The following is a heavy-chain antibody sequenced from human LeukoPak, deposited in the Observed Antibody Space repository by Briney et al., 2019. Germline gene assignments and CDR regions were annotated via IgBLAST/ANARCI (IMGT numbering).Heavy chain of an antibody. V-gene: IGHV4-4*02. Sequence: SGTLSLTCAVSGGSISSSNWWSWVRQPPGKGLEWIGEVYHSGDINYHRSLKSRVTISADKSNNLFSLRLNSVTAADTAVYYCARGAGWYEHWGQGTLVTVSS. D-gene: IGHD6-13*01. J-gene: IGHJ5*02. CDR2: VYHSGDI. CDR1: GGSISSSNW. CDR3: ARGAGWYEH.